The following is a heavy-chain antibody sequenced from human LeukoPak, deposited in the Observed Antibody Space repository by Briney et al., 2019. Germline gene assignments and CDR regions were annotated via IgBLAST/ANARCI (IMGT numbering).Heavy chain of an antibody. D-gene: IGHD5/OR15-5a*01. CDR2: INSDGSST. V-gene: IGHV3-74*01. CDR1: RFTFSSYW. Sequence: PGGSLRLSCAASRFTFSSYWMHWVRQAPGKGLVWVSRINSDGSSTSYADSVKGRFTISRDNAKNTLYLQMNSLRAEDTAVYYCARDHVSTPYAFDIWGQGTMVTVSS. J-gene: IGHJ3*02. CDR3: ARDHVSTPYAFDI.